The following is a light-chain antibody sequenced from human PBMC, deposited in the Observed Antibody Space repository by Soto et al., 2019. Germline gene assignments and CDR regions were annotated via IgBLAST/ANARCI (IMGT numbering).Light chain of an antibody. Sequence: EIVLTQSLATLSLSTGERATLSCSTSQSVSNYLAWYQQKPGQAPRLLMYDASNRATGIPARFSGSGSGTDFTLTISSLEPEDFALYYCQQRSGWPRTFGQGTKVDI. CDR3: QQRSGWPRT. CDR1: QSVSNY. J-gene: IGKJ1*01. CDR2: DAS. V-gene: IGKV3-11*01.